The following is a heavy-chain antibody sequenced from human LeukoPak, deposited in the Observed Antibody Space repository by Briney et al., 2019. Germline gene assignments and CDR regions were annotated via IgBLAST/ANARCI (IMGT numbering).Heavy chain of an antibody. CDR1: GFTVSSNY. CDR3: ARDSDCSGGSCYYVQFDY. Sequence: GGSLRLSCAASGFTVSSNYMSWVRQAPGKGLEWVSVSYSGNSTYYADSVKGRFTISRDNSKNTLYLQMNSLRAEDTAVYYCARDSDCSGGSCYYVQFDYWGQGTLVTVSS. CDR2: SYSGNST. V-gene: IGHV3-66*01. J-gene: IGHJ4*02. D-gene: IGHD2-15*01.